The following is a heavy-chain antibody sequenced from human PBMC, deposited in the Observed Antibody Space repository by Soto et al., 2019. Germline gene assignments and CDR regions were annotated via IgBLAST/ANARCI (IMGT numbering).Heavy chain of an antibody. D-gene: IGHD2-15*01. CDR1: GGSVSSGTYY. CDR2: IHYSGTT. CDR3: ARDSPATMDLFDP. Sequence: QMQLQESGPGLVKPSETLSLTCSVSGGSVSSGTYYWSWIRQPPGKRLEWIGHIHYSGTTIYNPPLKSRVTISVDRSQEQFSLKLSSVTAADTAIYYCARDSPATMDLFDPWGQGTLVTVSS. V-gene: IGHV4-61*01. J-gene: IGHJ5*02.